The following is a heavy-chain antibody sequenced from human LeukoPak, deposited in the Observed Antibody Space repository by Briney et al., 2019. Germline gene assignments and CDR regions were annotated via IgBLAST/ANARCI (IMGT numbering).Heavy chain of an antibody. Sequence: GASVKVSCKASGDTFSRYAISWVRQAPGQGLEWMGGIIPIFGTANYAQKFQGRVTITADKSTSTAYMELSSLRSEDTAVYYCACDRGSYYYMDVWGKGTTVTVSS. CDR2: IIPIFGTA. V-gene: IGHV1-69*06. D-gene: IGHD3-10*01. CDR1: GDTFSRYA. CDR3: ACDRGSYYYMDV. J-gene: IGHJ6*03.